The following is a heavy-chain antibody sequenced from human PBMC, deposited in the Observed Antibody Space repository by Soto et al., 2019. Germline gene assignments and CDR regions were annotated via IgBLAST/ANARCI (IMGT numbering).Heavy chain of an antibody. CDR2: IIPVLGAP. CDR3: AHAAFYYGSGNT. J-gene: IGHJ5*02. D-gene: IGHD3-10*01. CDR1: GGTFSSDS. V-gene: IGHV1-69*11. Sequence: QVQLVQSGAEVKKPGSSVMVSCKASGGTFSSDSIAWVRQAPGQGLEWVGGIIPVLGAPDYADNFQGRVTITADEATRTGYLELRNLKFDDTAIYYCAHAAFYYGSGNTWGQGTLVTVSS.